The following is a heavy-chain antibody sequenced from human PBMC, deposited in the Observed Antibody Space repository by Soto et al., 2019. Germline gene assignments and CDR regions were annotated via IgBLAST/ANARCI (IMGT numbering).Heavy chain of an antibody. D-gene: IGHD2-2*01. CDR2: ISRSSSYI. CDR3: ARDCSSTSCRFQH. Sequence: PGGSLRLSCAASGFTFSSYSMNWVRQAPGKGLEWVSSISRSSSYIYYADSVKGRFTISRDNAKNSLYLQMNSLRAEDTAVYYCARDCSSTSCRFQHWGQGTLVTVSS. CDR1: GFTFSSYS. J-gene: IGHJ1*01. V-gene: IGHV3-21*01.